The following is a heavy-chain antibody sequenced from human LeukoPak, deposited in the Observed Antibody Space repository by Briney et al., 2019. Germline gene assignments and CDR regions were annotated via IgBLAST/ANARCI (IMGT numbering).Heavy chain of an antibody. CDR3: AKDWGYTTMVSYYFDY. CDR1: GFTFSGYG. Sequence: PGRSLRLSCAASGFTFSGYGMHWVRQAPDKGLEWVAVIWYDGNNKYYADSMKGRFTISRDNSKNTLYLQMNSLRAEDTAVYYCAKDWGYTTMVSYYFDYWGQGALVTVSS. D-gene: IGHD5-18*01. V-gene: IGHV3-33*06. J-gene: IGHJ4*02. CDR2: IWYDGNNK.